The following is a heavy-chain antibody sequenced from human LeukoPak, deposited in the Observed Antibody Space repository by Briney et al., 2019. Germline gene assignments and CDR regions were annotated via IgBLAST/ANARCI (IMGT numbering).Heavy chain of an antibody. J-gene: IGHJ4*02. CDR2: ISGSGGST. CDR3: ARVRIGAPYYFDY. Sequence: GGSLRLSCAASGSTFSSYGMSWVRQAPGKGLEWVSAISGSGGSTYYADSVKGRFTISRDNFKHTLYLQMNSLRTEDTAVYYCARVRIGAPYYFDYWGQGTLVTVSS. D-gene: IGHD3-3*01. CDR1: GSTFSSYG. V-gene: IGHV3-23*01.